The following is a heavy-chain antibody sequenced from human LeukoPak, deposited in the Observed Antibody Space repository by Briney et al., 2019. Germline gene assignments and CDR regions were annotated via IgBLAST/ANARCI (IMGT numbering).Heavy chain of an antibody. CDR1: GGTFSSYA. V-gene: IGHV1-69*04. CDR2: IIPIFGIA. D-gene: IGHD3-22*01. J-gene: IGHJ5*02. Sequence: SVKVSCKASGGTFSSYAISWVRQAPGQGLEWMGRIIPIFGIANYAQKFQGRVTITADKSTSTAYMELSSLRSEDTAVYYCARGAYYYDSSGFPNWFDPWGQGTLVTVSS. CDR3: ARGAYYYDSSGFPNWFDP.